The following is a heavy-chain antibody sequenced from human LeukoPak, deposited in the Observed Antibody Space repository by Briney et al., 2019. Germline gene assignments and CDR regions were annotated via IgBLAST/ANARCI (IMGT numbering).Heavy chain of an antibody. D-gene: IGHD3-10*01. J-gene: IGHJ6*02. CDR2: IYSGGST. Sequence: GGSLRLSCAPSGFTVSSNYMSWVRQAPGKGLEWVSVIYSGGSTYYADSVKGRFTISRDNSKNTLYLQMNSLRAEDTAVYYCARDLTVRGYYYYGMDVWGQGTTVTVSS. CDR1: GFTVSSNY. CDR3: ARDLTVRGYYYYGMDV. V-gene: IGHV3-53*01.